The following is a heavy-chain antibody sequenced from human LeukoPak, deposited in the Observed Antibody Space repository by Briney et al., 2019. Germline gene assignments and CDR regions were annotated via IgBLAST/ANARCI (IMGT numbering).Heavy chain of an antibody. CDR1: GFSFSSYA. Sequence: GGSLRLSCEASGFSFSSYAMNWVRQAPGKGLEWVSSISSSSSYIYYADSVKGRFTISRDNAKNSLYLQMNSLRAEDTAVYYCARESRIAARPDDYWGQGTLVTVSS. D-gene: IGHD6-6*01. J-gene: IGHJ4*02. V-gene: IGHV3-21*01. CDR2: ISSSSSYI. CDR3: ARESRIAARPDDY.